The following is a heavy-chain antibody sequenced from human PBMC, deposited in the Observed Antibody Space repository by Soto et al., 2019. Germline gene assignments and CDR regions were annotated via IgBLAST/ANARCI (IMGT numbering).Heavy chain of an antibody. Sequence: ASVKVSCKASGYTCTSYAMHWVRQAPGQRLEWMGWINAGNGNTKYSQKFQGRVTITRDTSASTAYMELSSLRSEDTAVYYCARDLGYCRRKIRALKNWFVPWGQAILVTGSS. CDR2: INAGNGNT. J-gene: IGHJ5*02. D-gene: IGHD2-15*01. CDR3: ARDLGYCRRKIRALKNWFVP. V-gene: IGHV1-3*01. CDR1: GYTCTSYA.